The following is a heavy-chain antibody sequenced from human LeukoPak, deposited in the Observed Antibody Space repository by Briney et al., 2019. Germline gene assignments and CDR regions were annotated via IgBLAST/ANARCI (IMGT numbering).Heavy chain of an antibody. CDR2: ISGST. V-gene: IGHV3-23*01. Sequence: PGGSLRLSCAASGFTFSTYAMSWVRQAPGKGLEWVSAISGSTYYADSVKGRFTISRDNSKNTLYLQMNSLRAEDTAVYYCAKRENKNTYGRDDAFDIWGQGTMVTVSS. CDR3: AKRENKNTYGRDDAFDI. J-gene: IGHJ3*02. CDR1: GFTFSTYA. D-gene: IGHD5-18*01.